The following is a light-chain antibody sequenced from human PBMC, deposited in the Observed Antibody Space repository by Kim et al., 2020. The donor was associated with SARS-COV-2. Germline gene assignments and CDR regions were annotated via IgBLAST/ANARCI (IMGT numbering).Light chain of an antibody. Sequence: GQKVTISCSGSSSNIGNKYVSWYQQLPGTAPKLLIYDNNKRPSGSPDRFSGSTSGTSAALGITGLQPGDEADYYCATWDASLSAWVFGGGTKLTVL. V-gene: IGLV1-51*01. J-gene: IGLJ3*02. CDR1: SSNIGNKY. CDR2: DNN. CDR3: ATWDASLSAWV.